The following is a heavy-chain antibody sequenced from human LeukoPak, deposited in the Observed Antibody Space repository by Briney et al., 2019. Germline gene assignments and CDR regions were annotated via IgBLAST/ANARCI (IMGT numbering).Heavy chain of an antibody. CDR3: AKTVWSRLAAGLDS. CDR1: GGSISGSSYY. CDR2: IYYRRST. J-gene: IGHJ4*02. V-gene: IGHV4-39*01. D-gene: IGHD2-21*02. Sequence: SETLSLTCSVSGGSISGSSYYWGWIRQPPGKGLEWIGNIYYRRSTYYNPSLKSRVIMSIDTSKNQFSLKVNSVTATDTAVYYCAKTVWSRLAAGLDSGGQGTLVTVSS.